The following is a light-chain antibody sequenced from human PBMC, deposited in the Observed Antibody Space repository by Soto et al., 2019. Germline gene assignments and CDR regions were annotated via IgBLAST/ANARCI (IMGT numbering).Light chain of an antibody. CDR2: EVS. CDR1: STDIGFYDF. J-gene: IGLJ1*01. V-gene: IGLV2-14*01. CDR3: SSYTKTTTAYV. Sequence: QSALTQPASVSGSPGQSITISCTGSSTDIGFYDFVSWYQQQPGKAPRLVIYEVSGRPSGISVRFSGSKSGNTASLTISGLQADDEGDYYCSSYTKTTTAYVFGTRTKLTVL.